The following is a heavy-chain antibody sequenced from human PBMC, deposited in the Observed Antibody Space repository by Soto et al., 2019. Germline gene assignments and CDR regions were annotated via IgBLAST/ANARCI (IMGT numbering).Heavy chain of an antibody. CDR2: IYHSGST. CDR1: GGSISSSNW. V-gene: IGHV4-4*02. Sequence: QVQLQESGPGLVKPSGTLSLTCAVSGGSISSSNWWSWVRQPPGKGLEWIGEIYHSGSTNYNPSPKRQVTISVDKSKNQFSLKLSSVTAADTAVYYCARVVGGYYYGMDVWGQGTTVTVSS. J-gene: IGHJ6*02. D-gene: IGHD2-2*01. CDR3: ARVVGGYYYGMDV.